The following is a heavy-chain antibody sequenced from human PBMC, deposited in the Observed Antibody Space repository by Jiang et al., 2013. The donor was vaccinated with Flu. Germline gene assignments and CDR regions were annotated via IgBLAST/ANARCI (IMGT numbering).Heavy chain of an antibody. CDR2: GET. V-gene: IGHV1-24*01. CDR3: ATQTTSRYYYYGMDV. Sequence: GETIYAQKFQGRVTMTEDTSTDTAYMELSSLRSEDTAVYYCATQTTSRYYYYGMDVWGQGTTVTVSS. J-gene: IGHJ6*02. D-gene: IGHD1-14*01.